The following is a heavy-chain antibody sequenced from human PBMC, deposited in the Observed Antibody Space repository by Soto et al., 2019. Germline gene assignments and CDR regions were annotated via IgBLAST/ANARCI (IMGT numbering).Heavy chain of an antibody. J-gene: IGHJ4*02. CDR2: ISGSWGST. D-gene: IGHD3-10*01. V-gene: IGHV3-23*01. CDR1: GFTFTIFA. Sequence: EVQLLESGGDLVQPGGSLRLSCAASGFTFTIFAMSWVRQSPGKGLVWVSTISGSWGSTYYADAVKGRFTISIDNSMGTRYLQMKSMRVEDTAIYDCAKEVSLGSTVDLGYWGQGTLVTVSS. CDR3: AKEVSLGSTVDLGY.